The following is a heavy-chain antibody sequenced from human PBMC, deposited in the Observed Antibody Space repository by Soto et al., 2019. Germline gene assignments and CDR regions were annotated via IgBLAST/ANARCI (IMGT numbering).Heavy chain of an antibody. V-gene: IGHV3-9*01. CDR3: AKDLSRAKTCYCYYYYYSMDF. CDR1: GFTFDDYA. Sequence: GGSLRLSCAASGFTFDDYAMHWVRQAPGKGLEWVSGISWNSGSIGYADSVKGRFTISRDNAKNSLYLQMNSLRAEDTALYYCAKDLSRAKTCYCYYYYYSMDFWGQGTTVTVSS. CDR2: ISWNSGSI. D-gene: IGHD3-9*01. J-gene: IGHJ6*02.